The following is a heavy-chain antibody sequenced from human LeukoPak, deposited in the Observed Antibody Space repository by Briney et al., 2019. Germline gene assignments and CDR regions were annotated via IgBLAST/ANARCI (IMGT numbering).Heavy chain of an antibody. Sequence: GGSLRLSCEASGFTFSRFGMNWVRQAPGKGLEWVAFIQYDESLKCYLGSVKGRFATSRDNSKNTVYLQMNSLRVEDTAVYYCAKDRGVVGSYDAWGQGTLVTVPS. CDR2: IQYDESLK. V-gene: IGHV3-30*02. CDR3: AKDRGVVGSYDA. D-gene: IGHD3-10*01. CDR1: GFTFSRFG. J-gene: IGHJ5*02.